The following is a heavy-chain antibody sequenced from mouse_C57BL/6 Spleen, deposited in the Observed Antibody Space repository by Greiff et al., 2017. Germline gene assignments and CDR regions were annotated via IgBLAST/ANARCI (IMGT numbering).Heavy chain of an antibody. CDR3: ARDDYDAFSAY. D-gene: IGHD2-4*01. Sequence: QVQLQQSGAELARPGASVKMSCKASGYTFTSYTMHWVKQRPGQGLEWIGYINPSSGYTKYNQKFKDKATLTADKSSSTAYMQLSSLTSEDSAVYYCARDDYDAFSAYWGQGTLVTVSA. CDR1: GYTFTSYT. CDR2: INPSSGYT. J-gene: IGHJ3*01. V-gene: IGHV1-4*01.